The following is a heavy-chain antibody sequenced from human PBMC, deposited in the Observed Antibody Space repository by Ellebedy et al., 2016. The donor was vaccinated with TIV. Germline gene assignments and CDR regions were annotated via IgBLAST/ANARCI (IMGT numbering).Heavy chain of an antibody. J-gene: IGHJ6*02. V-gene: IGHV3-7*01. CDR2: LKQDGREE. CDR1: GFTFSSYW. Sequence: GESLKISCVASGFTFSSYWMSWVRQAPGRGLEWVANLKQDGREEYYVDSVKGRFTISRDNAKNSLYLQMNSLRAEDTAVYYCAREQSGYDYVLGFRDYYGMDVWGQGTTVTVSS. D-gene: IGHD5-12*01. CDR3: AREQSGYDYVLGFRDYYGMDV.